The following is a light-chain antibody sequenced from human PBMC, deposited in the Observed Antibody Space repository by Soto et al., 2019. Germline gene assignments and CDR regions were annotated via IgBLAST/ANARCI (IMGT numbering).Light chain of an antibody. Sequence: QAVVTQEPSLTVSPGGTVTLTCDSSTGTVTRDHFPYWFQQKPGQAPRTLIYDTNIKHFWTPARFSGSLLGGKAALTLSGALPEDEAEYYCLLSYESVRLFGGGTKL. CDR3: LLSYESVRL. V-gene: IGLV7-46*01. CDR1: TGTVTRDHF. CDR2: DTN. J-gene: IGLJ3*02.